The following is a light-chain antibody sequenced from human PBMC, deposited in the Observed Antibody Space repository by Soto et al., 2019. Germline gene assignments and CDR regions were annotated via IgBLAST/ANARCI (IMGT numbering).Light chain of an antibody. V-gene: IGKV3-15*01. Sequence: EIVRTQSPATLSVSPGDRATLSCRASQSVSSNLAWYQQKPGQAPRLVIYGASTRATAIPARFSGSGSGTEFTLTISSLQSEDFAVYYCQQYADWPPLTFGGGTKVEIK. CDR3: QQYADWPPLT. CDR2: GAS. CDR1: QSVSSN. J-gene: IGKJ4*01.